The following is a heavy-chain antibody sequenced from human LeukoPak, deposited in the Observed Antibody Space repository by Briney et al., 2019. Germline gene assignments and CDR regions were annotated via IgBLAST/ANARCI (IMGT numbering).Heavy chain of an antibody. CDR3: ARRRLATSYFDY. D-gene: IGHD5-12*01. J-gene: IGHJ4*02. CDR1: GYTFTGYY. Sequence: ASVKVSCKASGYTFTGYYMHWVRQAPGQGLEWMGWINPNSGGTNYAQRFQGWVTLTRDTSISTAYMELNRLTSDDTAVYYCARRRLATSYFDYWGQGTLVTVSS. CDR2: INPNSGGT. V-gene: IGHV1-2*04.